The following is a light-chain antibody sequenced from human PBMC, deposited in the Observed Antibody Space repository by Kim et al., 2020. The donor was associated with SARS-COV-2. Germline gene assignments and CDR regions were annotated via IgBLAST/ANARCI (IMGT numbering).Light chain of an antibody. Sequence: APGRTATITCGGNRVGGKNVHWYQQKPGQTPVVIIYNDNDRPSGIPERFSGSNSGDTATLTISRVEAGDEADYYCHVWDTSSDHGVFGGGTKLTVL. CDR2: NDN. V-gene: IGLV3-21*04. CDR1: RVGGKN. CDR3: HVWDTSSDHGV. J-gene: IGLJ2*01.